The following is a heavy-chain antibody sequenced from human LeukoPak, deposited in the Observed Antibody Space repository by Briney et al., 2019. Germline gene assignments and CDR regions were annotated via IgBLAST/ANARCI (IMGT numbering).Heavy chain of an antibody. Sequence: SETLSLTCAVYGGSFSGYYWSWIRQPPGKGLEWIGEINHSGSTNYNPSLKSRVTISVDTSKNQFSLKLSSATAADTAVYYCARGRGSSSWSKHNWFDPWGQGTLVTVSS. CDR3: ARGRGSSSWSKHNWFDP. D-gene: IGHD6-13*01. V-gene: IGHV4-34*01. CDR1: GGSFSGYY. CDR2: INHSGST. J-gene: IGHJ5*02.